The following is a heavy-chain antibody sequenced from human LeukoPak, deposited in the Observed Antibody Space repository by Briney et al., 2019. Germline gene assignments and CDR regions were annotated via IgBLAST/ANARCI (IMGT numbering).Heavy chain of an antibody. CDR1: GFTFSSYA. CDR2: INWNGGST. V-gene: IGHV3-20*04. J-gene: IGHJ3*02. CDR3: ARGVVVAATAFDI. D-gene: IGHD2-15*01. Sequence: GSLRLSCAASGFTFSSYAMSWVRQAPGKGLEWVSGINWNGGSTGYADSVKGRFTISRDNAKNSLYLQMNSLRAEDTALYYCARGVVVAATAFDIWGQGTMVTVSS.